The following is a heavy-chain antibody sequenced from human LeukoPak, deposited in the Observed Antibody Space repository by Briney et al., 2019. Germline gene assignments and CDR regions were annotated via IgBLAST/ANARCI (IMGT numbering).Heavy chain of an antibody. CDR1: GYTLTELS. V-gene: IGHV1-24*01. CDR2: FDPEDGET. CDR3: ARKGVVAASYFDY. Sequence: AASVKVSCKLSGYTLTELSMHWVRQAPGRGPEWMGGFDPEDGETIYAQKFQGRVTMTEDTSTDTAYMELSSLRSEDTAVYYCARKGVVAASYFDYWGQGTLVTVSS. J-gene: IGHJ4*02. D-gene: IGHD2-15*01.